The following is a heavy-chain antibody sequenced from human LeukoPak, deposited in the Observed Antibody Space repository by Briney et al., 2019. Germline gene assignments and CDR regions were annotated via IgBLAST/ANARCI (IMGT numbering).Heavy chain of an antibody. V-gene: IGHV3-23*01. CDR1: GFTFSAYA. CDR2: MSGSGGMT. Sequence: GGSLRLSCAVSGFTFSAYAMSWVRQAPGKGLEWVSAMSGSGGMTYYADSVKGRFSISRDNSKNTLHLQMNSPRAEDTAVYYCAKGAMPYYDGSGYNYFDYWGQGTPVTVSS. CDR3: AKGAMPYYDGSGYNYFDY. D-gene: IGHD3-22*01. J-gene: IGHJ4*02.